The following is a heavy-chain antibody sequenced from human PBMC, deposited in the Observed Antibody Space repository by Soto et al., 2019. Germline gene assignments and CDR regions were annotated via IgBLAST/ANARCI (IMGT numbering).Heavy chain of an antibody. CDR2: INPKSGGT. CDR3: ARGDSTDCSNGVCSFFYNHDMDV. J-gene: IGHJ6*02. Sequence: QVQLVQSGAEVKKPGASVKVSCKAFGYSFTDYHIHWVRQAPGQGLEWLGRINPKSGGTSTAQKFQGWVTMTTDTSSSTASMELTRLTSDDTAIYYCARGDSTDCSNGVCSFFYNHDMDVWGQGTTVTVSS. D-gene: IGHD2-8*01. V-gene: IGHV1-2*04. CDR1: GYSFTDYH.